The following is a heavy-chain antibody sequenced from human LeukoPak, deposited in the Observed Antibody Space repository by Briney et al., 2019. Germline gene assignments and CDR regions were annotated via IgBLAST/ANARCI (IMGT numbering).Heavy chain of an antibody. CDR3: SSSKNFDY. J-gene: IGHJ4*02. V-gene: IGHV3-74*01. CDR2: INTDGTST. CDR1: GFTFSIYW. Sequence: QPGGSLRLSCTDSGFTFSIYWMHWVRQAPGKGLVWVSRINTDGTSTNYADSVKGRFTISRDNAKNTLYLQMNSLRAEDTAVYYCSSSKNFDYWGQGTLVTVSS. D-gene: IGHD3-3*02.